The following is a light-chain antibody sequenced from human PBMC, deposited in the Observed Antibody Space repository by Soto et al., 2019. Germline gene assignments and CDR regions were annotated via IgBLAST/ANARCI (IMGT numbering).Light chain of an antibody. V-gene: IGKV3-15*01. Sequence: EIVLTRSPVNLSVSPGERVTLFCRASQNVSGHFAWYQQKPGQATRLIISGVSTRATGVPARFSGSGSGTEYTLTINSLQSDDFAVYYCHQYHYWWTFGQGTRVEIK. J-gene: IGKJ1*01. CDR3: HQYHYWWT. CDR2: GVS. CDR1: QNVSGH.